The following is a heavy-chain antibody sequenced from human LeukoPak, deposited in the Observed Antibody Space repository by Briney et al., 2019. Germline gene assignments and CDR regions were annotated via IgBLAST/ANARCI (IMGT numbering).Heavy chain of an antibody. D-gene: IGHD6-13*01. CDR2: INPNSGGT. J-gene: IGHJ4*02. V-gene: IGHV1-2*02. Sequence: ASVKVSCKASGYTLTSYFMHWVRQAPGQGLDWMEWINPNSGGTNYAQKFQGRVTMTRDTSISTAYMELSRLRSDDTAVYYCARARRLIAAAWYYFDYWGQGTLVTVSS. CDR1: GYTLTSYF. CDR3: ARARRLIAAAWYYFDY.